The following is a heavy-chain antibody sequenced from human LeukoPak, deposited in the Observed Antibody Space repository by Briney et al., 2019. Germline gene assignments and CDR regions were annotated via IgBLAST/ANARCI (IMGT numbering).Heavy chain of an antibody. V-gene: IGHV3-23*01. Sequence: GGSLRLSCAASGFTFSNRSMSWVRQAPGKGLEWVSTIGASDGTTYYADSVKGWFTISRDNSKNTLYLQMSSLRAEDTAIYYCAKLLPNWGQGTLVTVSS. CDR2: IGASDGTT. CDR1: GFTFSNRS. CDR3: AKLLPN. J-gene: IGHJ4*02.